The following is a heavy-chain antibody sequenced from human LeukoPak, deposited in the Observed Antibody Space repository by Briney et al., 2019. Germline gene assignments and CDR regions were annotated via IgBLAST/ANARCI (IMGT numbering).Heavy chain of an antibody. J-gene: IGHJ4*02. Sequence: PSETLSLTCTVSGGSISSGSYYWSWIQQPAGKGLEWIGRIYTSGSTNYNPSLKSRVTISVDTSKNQFSLKLSSVTAADTAVYYCAREDYCSSTSCYTHLDYWGQGTLVTVSS. CDR3: AREDYCSSTSCYTHLDY. D-gene: IGHD2-2*02. CDR2: IYTSGST. V-gene: IGHV4-61*02. CDR1: GGSISSGSYY.